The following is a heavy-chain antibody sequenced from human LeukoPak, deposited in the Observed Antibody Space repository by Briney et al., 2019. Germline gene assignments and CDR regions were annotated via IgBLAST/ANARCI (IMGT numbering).Heavy chain of an antibody. CDR3: ARTELVRGNWFDR. J-gene: IGHJ5*02. CDR1: GGSISSYY. D-gene: IGHD6-13*01. V-gene: IGHV4-59*08. CDR2: IYYSGST. Sequence: PSETLSLTCTVAGGSISSYYWSWIRQPPGKGLEWIGYIYYSGSTNYNPSLKSRVTISVDTSKNQYSLKLSSVTAADTAVYYCARTELVRGNWFDRWGQGTLVTVSS.